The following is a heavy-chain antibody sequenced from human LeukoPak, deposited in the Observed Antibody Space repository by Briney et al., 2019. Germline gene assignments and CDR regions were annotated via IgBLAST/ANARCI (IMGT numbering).Heavy chain of an antibody. V-gene: IGHV4-39*07. Sequence: PSETLSLTCTVSGGSISSSSYYWGWIRQPPGKGLEWIGRISSSGSTNYNPSLKSRVTISVDTSKNQFSLKLSSVTAADTAVYYCVRGTSWFDPWGQGTLVTVSS. CDR3: VRGTSWFDP. J-gene: IGHJ5*02. CDR1: GGSISSSSYY. D-gene: IGHD5-12*01. CDR2: ISSSGST.